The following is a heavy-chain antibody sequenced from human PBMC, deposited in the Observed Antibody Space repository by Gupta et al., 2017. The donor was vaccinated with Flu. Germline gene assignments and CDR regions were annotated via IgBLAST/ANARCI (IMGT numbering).Heavy chain of an antibody. J-gene: IGHJ5*01. V-gene: IGHV3-7*01. CDR3: ARDVGSGDYDS. CDR1: GLPLSDYW. CDR2: INRDGSVI. D-gene: IGHD4-17*01. Sequence: EVQLVESGGGLVQPGGSLRLSCGSSGLPLSDYWTSWVRQAPGKGPELVANINRDGSVINYMDFVRGRFTISRDNAKNAVYCQMNSLRVDDTAVYYCARDVGSGDYDSWGQGTLVTVSS.